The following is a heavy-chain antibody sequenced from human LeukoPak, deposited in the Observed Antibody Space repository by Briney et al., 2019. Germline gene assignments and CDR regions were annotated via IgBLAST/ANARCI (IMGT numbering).Heavy chain of an antibody. CDR2: ISVYNGNT. CDR1: GYTFTNYG. D-gene: IGHD4-23*01. V-gene: IGHV1-18*01. J-gene: IGHJ3*02. Sequence: ASVKVSCKTSGYTFTNYGISWVRQAPGQGLEWMGWISVYNGNTNYAQKFQGRVTMTTDTSTSTAYMELSSLRSEDTAVYYCAAERYGGISDCCNFEIWGQGTMVTVSS. CDR3: AAERYGGISDCCNFEI.